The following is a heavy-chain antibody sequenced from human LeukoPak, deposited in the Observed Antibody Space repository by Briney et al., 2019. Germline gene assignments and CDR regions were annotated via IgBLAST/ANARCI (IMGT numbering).Heavy chain of an antibody. D-gene: IGHD5-12*01. J-gene: IGHJ4*02. V-gene: IGHV1-69*13. CDR3: TRDSYEDYYFDY. CDR2: IIPIFGTA. Sequence: SVKVSCKASGGTFSSYATSWVRQAPGQGLEWMGGIIPIFGTANYAQKFQGRVTITADESTSTAYMELSRLRSDDTAVYYCTRDSYEDYYFDYWGQATLVTVSS. CDR1: GGTFSSYA.